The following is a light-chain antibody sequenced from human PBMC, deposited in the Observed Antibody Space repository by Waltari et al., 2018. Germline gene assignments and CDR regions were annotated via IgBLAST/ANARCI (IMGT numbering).Light chain of an antibody. CDR2: GAA. J-gene: IGKJ1*01. CDR3: QQYGETPWT. Sequence: EIVLTQSPGTLSLSPGERATLPCRATESVPANYLAWDQQKPGQAPRLLISGAASRATGIPYRFSGRGSGTVFTLTIARLEPEDFALYYCQQYGETPWTFGQGTKVDLK. V-gene: IGKV3-20*01. CDR1: ESVPANY.